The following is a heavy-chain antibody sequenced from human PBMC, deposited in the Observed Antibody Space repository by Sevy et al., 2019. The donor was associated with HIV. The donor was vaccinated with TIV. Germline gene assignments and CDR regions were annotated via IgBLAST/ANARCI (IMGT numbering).Heavy chain of an antibody. Sequence: GESLKISCQGSGYYFPMYWIGWVRQVPGKGLEWMGIVHPGDSDTKSSPSFQGQVTISADRSVNTAYLRWSSLKASDTAIYYCVRRKAASDSLHFDSWGQRTLVTVSS. D-gene: IGHD6-13*01. CDR1: GYYFPMYW. V-gene: IGHV5-51*01. CDR2: VHPGDSDT. CDR3: VRRKAASDSLHFDS. J-gene: IGHJ4*02.